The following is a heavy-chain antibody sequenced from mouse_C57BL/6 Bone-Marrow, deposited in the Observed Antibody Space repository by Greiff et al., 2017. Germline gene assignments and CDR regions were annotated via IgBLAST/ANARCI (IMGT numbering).Heavy chain of an antibody. V-gene: IGHV1-9*01. Sequence: QVQLQQSGAELMKPGASVKLSCKASGYTFTGYWIKWVKQRPGHGLEWIGEIYPGSGSTNYNEKFKGKATLTADKSSNTAYMQLSSLTTEDSAIYSCERREGYLFYYYAMDYWGQGTSVTVSA. CDR1: GYTFTGYW. CDR2: IYPGSGST. D-gene: IGHD2-2*01. J-gene: IGHJ4*01. CDR3: ERREGYLFYYYAMDY.